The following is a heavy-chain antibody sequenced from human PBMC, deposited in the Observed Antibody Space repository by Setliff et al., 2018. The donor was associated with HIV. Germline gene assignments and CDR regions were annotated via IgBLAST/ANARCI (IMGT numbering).Heavy chain of an antibody. J-gene: IGHJ4*02. D-gene: IGHD6-13*01. CDR1: GVSIISSTYY. Sequence: SETLSLTCSVSGVSIISSTYYWGWIRQPPGKGLEWIGSIHYRGSKYSNASLKSRLTILVDTSKNQFSLKLSSVTSADTAGYYCASGSHGTSWTDYWGQGTLVTVSS. CDR2: IHYRGSK. V-gene: IGHV4-39*07. CDR3: ASGSHGTSWTDY.